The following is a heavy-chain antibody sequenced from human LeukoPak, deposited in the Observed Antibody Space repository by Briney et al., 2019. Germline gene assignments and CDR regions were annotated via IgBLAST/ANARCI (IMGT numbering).Heavy chain of an antibody. V-gene: IGHV4-34*01. J-gene: IGHJ3*02. CDR3: ARGRSIAARHDAFDI. CDR1: GGSFSGYY. Sequence: SETLSLTCAVYGGSFSGYYWSWIRQPPGKGLEWIGEINHSGSTNYNLSLKSRVTISVDTSKNQFSLKLSSVTAADTAVYYCARGRSIAARHDAFDIWGQGTMVTVSS. D-gene: IGHD6-6*01. CDR2: INHSGST.